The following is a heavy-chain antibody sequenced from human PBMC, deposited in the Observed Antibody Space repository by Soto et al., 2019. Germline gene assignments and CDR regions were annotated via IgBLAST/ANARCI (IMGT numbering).Heavy chain of an antibody. CDR2: ISAYNGNT. CDR3: ARIWSGDCSSTSCRGGYYYYGMDV. J-gene: IGHJ6*02. V-gene: IGHV1-18*04. D-gene: IGHD2-2*01. Sequence: ASVKVSCKASGYTFTSYGISWVRQAPGQGLEWMGWISAYNGNTNYAQKLQGRVTMTTDTSTSTAYMELRSLRSDDTAVYYCARIWSGDCSSTSCRGGYYYYGMDVWGQGTTVTVSS. CDR1: GYTFTSYG.